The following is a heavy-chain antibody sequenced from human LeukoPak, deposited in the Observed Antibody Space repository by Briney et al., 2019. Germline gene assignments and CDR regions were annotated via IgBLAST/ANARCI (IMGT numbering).Heavy chain of an antibody. D-gene: IGHD3-10*01. CDR3: AREAGSTGPVGAFDI. CDR2: TYYRSKWYD. CDR1: GGSVSSNNAA. J-gene: IGHJ3*02. V-gene: IGHV6-1*01. Sequence: SQTLSLTCVISGGSVSSNNAAWNWIRQSPSRGLEWLGKTYYRSKWYDDYAVSVKSRITINPDTSKNQFTLKMNSVTPEDTAVYYCAREAGSTGPVGAFDIWGQGTRVTVSS.